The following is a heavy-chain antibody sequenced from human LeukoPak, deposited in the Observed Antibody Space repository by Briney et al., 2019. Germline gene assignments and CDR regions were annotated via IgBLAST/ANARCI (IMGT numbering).Heavy chain of an antibody. J-gene: IGHJ4*02. D-gene: IGHD3-9*01. CDR1: GFTFDDYA. Sequence: GGSLRLSCRTSGFTFDDYAMSWVRQAPGKGLEWVSLISGDGGSTYYADSVKGRFTISRDNSKNSLYLQMNSLRTEDTALYYCAKVAVLRYFDWSYFDYWGQGTLVTVSS. V-gene: IGHV3-43*02. CDR2: ISGDGGST. CDR3: AKVAVLRYFDWSYFDY.